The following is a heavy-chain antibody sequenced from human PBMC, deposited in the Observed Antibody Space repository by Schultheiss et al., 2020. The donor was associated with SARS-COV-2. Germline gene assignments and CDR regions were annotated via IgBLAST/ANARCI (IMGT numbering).Heavy chain of an antibody. CDR3: ARPYSSSWYGDYGMDV. CDR2: IYHSGST. Sequence: SQTLSLTCAVSGYSISSGYYWGWIRQPPGKGLEWIGSIYHSGSTYYNPSLKSRVTISVDTSKNQFSLKLSSVTAADTAVYYCARPYSSSWYGDYGMDVWGQGTTVTVSS. J-gene: IGHJ6*02. CDR1: GYSISSGYY. V-gene: IGHV4-38-2*01. D-gene: IGHD6-13*01.